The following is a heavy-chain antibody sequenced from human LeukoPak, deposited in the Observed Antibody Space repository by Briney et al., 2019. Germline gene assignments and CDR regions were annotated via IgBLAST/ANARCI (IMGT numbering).Heavy chain of an antibody. J-gene: IGHJ4*02. D-gene: IGHD2-15*01. CDR3: ARDGSTYCSGGSCYSGYFDY. CDR1: GFTFSSYS. V-gene: IGHV3-21*01. CDR2: ISSSSSYI. Sequence: GGSLRLSCAASGFTFSSYSMNWVRQAPGKGLEWDSSISSSSSYIYYADSVKGRFTISRDNAKNSLYLQMNSLRAEDTAVYYCARDGSTYCSGGSCYSGYFDYWGQGTLVTVSS.